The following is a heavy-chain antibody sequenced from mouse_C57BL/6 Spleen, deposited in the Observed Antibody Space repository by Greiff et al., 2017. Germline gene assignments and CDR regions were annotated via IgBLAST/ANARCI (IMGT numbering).Heavy chain of an antibody. CDR3: ARRGYDYAGLDY. Sequence: QVQLQQSGPELVKPGASVKISCKASGYAFSSSWMNWVKQRPGTGLEWIGRIYPGDGDTNYNGKFKGKATLTADKSSSTAYMQLSSLTSEDSAVYFCARRGYDYAGLDYWGQGTTLTVSS. J-gene: IGHJ2*01. CDR1: GYAFSSSW. CDR2: IYPGDGDT. D-gene: IGHD2-4*01. V-gene: IGHV1-82*01.